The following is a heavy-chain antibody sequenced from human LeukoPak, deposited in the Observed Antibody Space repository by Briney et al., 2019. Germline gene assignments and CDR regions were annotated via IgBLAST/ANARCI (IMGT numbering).Heavy chain of an antibody. Sequence: PGRSLRLSCAASGFTFSSYGMHWVRQAPGKGLGWVAVISYDESNKYYADSVKGRFTISRDNSKNTLYLQMNSLRAEDTAVYYCAPRGHIVVVVAATPIWFDPWGQGTLVSVSS. CDR3: APRGHIVVVVAATPIWFDP. D-gene: IGHD2-15*01. CDR2: ISYDESNK. CDR1: GFTFSSYG. J-gene: IGHJ5*02. V-gene: IGHV3-30*03.